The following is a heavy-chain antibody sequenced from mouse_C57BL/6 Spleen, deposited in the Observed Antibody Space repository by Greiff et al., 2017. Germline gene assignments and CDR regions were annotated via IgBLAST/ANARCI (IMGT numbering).Heavy chain of an antibody. J-gene: IGHJ3*01. D-gene: IGHD2-3*01. CDR1: GYAFSSYW. CDR3: ARYDGYYGAWFAY. CDR2: IYPGDGDT. Sequence: QVQLQQSGAELVKPGASVKISCKASGYAFSSYWMNWVKQRPGKGLEWIGQIYPGDGDTNYNGKFKGTATLTADKSSSPAYMQLSSLTSEDSAVYGCARYDGYYGAWFAYWGQGTLVTVSA. V-gene: IGHV1-80*01.